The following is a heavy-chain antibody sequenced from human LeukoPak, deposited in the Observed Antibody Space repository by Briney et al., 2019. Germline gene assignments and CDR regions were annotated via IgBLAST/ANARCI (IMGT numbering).Heavy chain of an antibody. CDR1: GFTFSSYW. J-gene: IGHJ4*02. Sequence: GGSLRLSCAASGFTFSSYWMSWVCQAPGKGLEWVANIKQDGSEKYYVDSVKGRFTISRDNAKNSLYLQMNSLRAEDTAVYYCARDPNQYYYDSSGYYYGYWGQGTLVTVSS. D-gene: IGHD3-22*01. CDR3: ARDPNQYYYDSSGYYYGY. CDR2: IKQDGSEK. V-gene: IGHV3-7*01.